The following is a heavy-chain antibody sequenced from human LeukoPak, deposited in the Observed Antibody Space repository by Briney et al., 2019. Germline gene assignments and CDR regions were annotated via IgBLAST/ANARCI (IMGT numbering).Heavy chain of an antibody. CDR1: VFTFSSYS. J-gene: IGHJ4*02. CDR2: VSSSSSYI. V-gene: IGHV3-21*01. CDR3: AREFQAPYYFDY. Sequence: GGSLRLSCAASVFTFSSYSMNCVRQAPGKGLECVSSVSSSSSYIFYADSVKGRFTISRDNAKNSLYLQMNCMRAEDTALYYCAREFQAPYYFDYWGQGTLVTVSS.